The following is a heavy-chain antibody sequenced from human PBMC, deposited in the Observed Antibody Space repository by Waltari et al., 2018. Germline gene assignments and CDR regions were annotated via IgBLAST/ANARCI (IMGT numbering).Heavy chain of an antibody. J-gene: IGHJ4*02. CDR2: ISYSGST. D-gene: IGHD3-10*01. CDR3: ARATFGDLFLFDF. V-gene: IGHV4-31*03. Sequence: QVQLQESGPGLVKASQTLSLTCTVSGDPISSGAYCWNWIRQHPGKGLEWIGYISYSGSTYYNPSLNSRVTISVETSQNQFSLKLSSVTAADTAVYYCARATFGDLFLFDFWGPGTLVSASS. CDR1: GDPISSGAYC.